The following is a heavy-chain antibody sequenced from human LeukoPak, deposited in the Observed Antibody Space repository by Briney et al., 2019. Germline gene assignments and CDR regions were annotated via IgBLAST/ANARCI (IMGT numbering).Heavy chain of an antibody. CDR2: IKQDGSEK. CDR1: GFTFSSYW. V-gene: IGHV3-7*01. CDR3: ARDSGYYYDSSGSLGFDY. D-gene: IGHD3-22*01. J-gene: IGHJ4*02. Sequence: HTGGSLRLSCAASGFTFSSYWMYWVRQAPGKGLEWVANIKQDGSEKYYVDSVKGRFTISRDNAENSVYLQMNSLRAEDTAVYYCARDSGYYYDSSGSLGFDYWGQGTLVTVSS.